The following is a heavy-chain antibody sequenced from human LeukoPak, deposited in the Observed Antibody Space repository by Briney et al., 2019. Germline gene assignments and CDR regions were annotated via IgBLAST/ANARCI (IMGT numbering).Heavy chain of an antibody. D-gene: IGHD2/OR15-2a*01. CDR3: ARHRHRAEYPYYFDY. J-gene: IGHJ4*02. V-gene: IGHV4-59*08. CDR1: GGSISSYY. CDR2: IYYSGST. Sequence: SETLSLTCTVSGGSISSYYWSWIRQPPGKGLEWIGHIYYSGSTNYNPSLKSRVTISVDTSKNQFSLKLSSVTAADTAVYYYARHRHRAEYPYYFDYWGQGTLVTVSS.